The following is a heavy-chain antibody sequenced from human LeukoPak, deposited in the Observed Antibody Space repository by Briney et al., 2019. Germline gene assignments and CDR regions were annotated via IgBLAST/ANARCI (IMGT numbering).Heavy chain of an antibody. CDR3: AKDRSGYSSSSHYYYYYMDV. V-gene: IGHV3-9*01. CDR2: ISWNSGSI. J-gene: IGHJ6*03. CDR1: GFTFDDYA. Sequence: GRSLRLSCAASGFTFDDYAMHWVRHAPGKGLEWVSGISWNSGSIGYADSVKGRFTISRDNAKNSLYLQMNSLRAEDTALYYCAKDRSGYSSSSHYYYYYMDVWGKGTTVTVSS. D-gene: IGHD6-6*01.